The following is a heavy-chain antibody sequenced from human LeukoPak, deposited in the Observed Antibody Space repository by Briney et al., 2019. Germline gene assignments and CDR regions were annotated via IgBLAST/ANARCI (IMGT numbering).Heavy chain of an antibody. CDR3: AKDGSSGDYRPYYLDY. V-gene: IGHV3-23*01. CDR2: ISGSGGRT. D-gene: IGHD3-22*01. CDR1: GFTFSSNV. J-gene: IGHJ4*02. Sequence: QAGGSLRLSCVASGFTFSSNVMRWVRQAPGKGLEWVSVISGSGGRTHYADSVKGRFTISRDNSKNTLYLQMNSLRAEDTAVYYCAKDGSSGDYRPYYLDYWGQGTLVTVSS.